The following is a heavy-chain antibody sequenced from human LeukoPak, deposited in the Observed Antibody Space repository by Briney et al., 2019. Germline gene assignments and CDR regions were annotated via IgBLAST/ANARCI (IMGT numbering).Heavy chain of an antibody. Sequence: GGSLRLSCAASGFSRYSMTWVRQAPGKGLEWVSYISSGSSTIYYADSVKGRFTISRDNAKNSLYLQVNSLRDEDTAVYYCARAVGATTRGFFDYWGQGTLVTVFS. D-gene: IGHD1-26*01. CDR2: ISSGSSTI. CDR1: GFSRYS. CDR3: ARAVGATTRGFFDY. V-gene: IGHV3-48*02. J-gene: IGHJ4*02.